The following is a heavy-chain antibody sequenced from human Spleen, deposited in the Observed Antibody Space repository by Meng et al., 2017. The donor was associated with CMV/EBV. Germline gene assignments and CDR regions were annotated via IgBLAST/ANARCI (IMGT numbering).Heavy chain of an antibody. D-gene: IGHD3-3*01. V-gene: IGHV3-48*03. CDR2: ISGSGSTI. CDR3: AREGTYDFWSGYPTSYFDD. Sequence: GESLRLSCAASGFTFNSYEMNWVRQAPGKGLEWVSFISGSGSTIYYADSVKGRFTISRDNAKNSLYLQMNSLRAEDTAVYYCAREGTYDFWSGYPTSYFDDWGQGTLVTVSS. J-gene: IGHJ4*02. CDR1: GFTFNSYE.